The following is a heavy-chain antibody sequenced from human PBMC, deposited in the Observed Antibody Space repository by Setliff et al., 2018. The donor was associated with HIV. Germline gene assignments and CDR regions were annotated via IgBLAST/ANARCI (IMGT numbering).Heavy chain of an antibody. CDR3: AKKGNGDYHFDY. Sequence: ETLSLTCTVSGVSISRYYWTWIRQSPGKGLEWIGYIYYSGSTNYNPSLKSRVTISVDTSKNQFSLKLTSVTAADTAVYYCAKKGNGDYHFDYWGQGTLVTVSS. CDR1: GVSISRYY. J-gene: IGHJ4*02. CDR2: IYYSGST. V-gene: IGHV4-59*01. D-gene: IGHD4-17*01.